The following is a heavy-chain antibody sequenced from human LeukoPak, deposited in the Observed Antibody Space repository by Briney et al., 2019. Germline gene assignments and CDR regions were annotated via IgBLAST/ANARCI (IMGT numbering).Heavy chain of an antibody. CDR1: GGSFSGYY. V-gene: IGHV4-34*01. Sequence: SETLSLTCAVYGGSFSGYYWSWIRQPPGKGLEWIGEIKHSGSTNYNPSLKSRVTISVDTSKNQFSLKVRSVTAADTAVYYCARLRHYGSGSYPMTGNWFDPWGQGALVSVSS. D-gene: IGHD3-10*01. CDR3: ARLRHYGSGSYPMTGNWFDP. CDR2: IKHSGST. J-gene: IGHJ5*02.